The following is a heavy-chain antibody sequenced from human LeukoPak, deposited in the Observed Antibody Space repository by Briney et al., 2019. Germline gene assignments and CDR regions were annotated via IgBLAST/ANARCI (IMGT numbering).Heavy chain of an antibody. CDR3: ARGAIAAAVQEHWFDP. D-gene: IGHD6-13*01. J-gene: IGHJ5*02. V-gene: IGHV1-8*01. Sequence: ASVKVSCKASGYTFTSYDINWVRQATGQGLEWMGWMNPNSGNTGYAQKFQGRVTMTRNTSISTAYMELSSLRAEDTAVYYCARGAIAAAVQEHWFDPWGQGTLVTVSS. CDR2: MNPNSGNT. CDR1: GYTFTSYD.